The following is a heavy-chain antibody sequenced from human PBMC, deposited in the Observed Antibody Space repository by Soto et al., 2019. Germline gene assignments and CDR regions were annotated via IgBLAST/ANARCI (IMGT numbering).Heavy chain of an antibody. CDR2: INHSGST. CDR3: ARVSSNSCYEFDY. Sequence: QVQLQQWGAGLLKPSETLSLTCAVYGGSFSGYYWSWIRQPPGKGLGRIWDINHSGSTNYNPSLKSRVTISVHTSKIQFSLKLSSVTAADTAVYYCARVSSNSCYEFDYWVQGTLVTVSS. CDR1: GGSFSGYY. D-gene: IGHD2-2*01. J-gene: IGHJ4*02. V-gene: IGHV4-34*01.